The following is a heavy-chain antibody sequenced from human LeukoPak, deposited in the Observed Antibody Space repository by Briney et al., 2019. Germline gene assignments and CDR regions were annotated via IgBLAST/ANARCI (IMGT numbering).Heavy chain of an antibody. CDR3: ASGIAVAGRAFDY. J-gene: IGHJ4*02. Sequence: SETLSLTCTGSGGSISSYYWSWIRQPPGKGLEWIGYIYYSGSTNYNPSLKSRVTISVDTSKNQFSLKLSSVTAADTAVYYCASGIAVAGRAFDYWGQGTLVTVSS. CDR1: GGSISSYY. CDR2: IYYSGST. D-gene: IGHD6-19*01. V-gene: IGHV4-59*08.